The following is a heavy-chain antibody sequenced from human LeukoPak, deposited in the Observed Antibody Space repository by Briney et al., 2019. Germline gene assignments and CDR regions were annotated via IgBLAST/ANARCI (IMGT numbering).Heavy chain of an antibody. CDR1: GCTFSSYA. D-gene: IGHD3-3*01. Sequence: SVKVSCKASGCTFSSYAISWVRQAPGQGLEWMRGIIPIFGTANYAQKFQGRVTITTDESTGTAYMELSSLRSEATAVYYCATGTGPPDHDLWSSWFDAWGQASLVTVSS. CDR2: IIPIFGTA. V-gene: IGHV1-69*05. J-gene: IGHJ5*02. CDR3: ATGTGPPDHDLWSSWFDA.